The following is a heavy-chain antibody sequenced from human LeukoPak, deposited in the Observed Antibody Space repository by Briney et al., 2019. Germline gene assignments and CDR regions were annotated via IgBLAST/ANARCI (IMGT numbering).Heavy chain of an antibody. Sequence: KSSETLSLTCTVSGGSISSSSYYWGWIRQPPGKGLEWIGSTYYSGSTYYNPSLKSRVTISVDTSKNQFSLKLSSVTAADTAVYYCARHGYYPYWGQGTLVTVSS. V-gene: IGHV4-39*01. CDR3: ARHGYYPY. CDR1: GGSISSSSYY. CDR2: TYYSGST. D-gene: IGHD3-22*01. J-gene: IGHJ4*02.